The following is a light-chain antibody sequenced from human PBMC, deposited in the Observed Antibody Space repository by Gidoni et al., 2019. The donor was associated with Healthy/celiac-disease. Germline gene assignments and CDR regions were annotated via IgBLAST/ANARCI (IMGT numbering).Light chain of an antibody. Sequence: EIDMTQPPATLSVSPWNRATLSCRASHSVSSNLTWYQQKPGQAPRLLIYGASTRHSGIPSRFSGSVSGTEFTLTISSLQSEDFAVYYCQQYNNWPRTFGQGTKVEIK. V-gene: IGKV3-15*01. CDR2: GAS. CDR1: HSVSSN. CDR3: QQYNNWPRT. J-gene: IGKJ1*01.